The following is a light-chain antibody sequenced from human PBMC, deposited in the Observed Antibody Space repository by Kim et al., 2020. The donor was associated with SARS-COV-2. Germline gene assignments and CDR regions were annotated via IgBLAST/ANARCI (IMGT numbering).Light chain of an antibody. CDR2: RNN. V-gene: IGLV1-47*01. J-gene: IGLJ2*01. CDR3: AAWDDSLIGVV. CDR1: SSNIGTND. Sequence: GGRVTISCYGSSSNIGTNDVYWYRQRPGTAHKVLIYRNNQRHSGVRDRFSGSKSGPAGYVAISGLGSEDEADDDCAAWDDSLIGVVFGGGTQLTVL.